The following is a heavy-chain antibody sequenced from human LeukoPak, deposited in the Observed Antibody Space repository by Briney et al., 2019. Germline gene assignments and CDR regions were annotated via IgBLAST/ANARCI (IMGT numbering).Heavy chain of an antibody. CDR3: AREDQWLAFDY. D-gene: IGHD6-19*01. V-gene: IGHV3-30*04. CDR2: ISYDGSNK. Sequence: GGSLRLSCAASGFTFSSYAMHWVRQAPGKGLERVAVISYDGSNKYYADSVKGRFTISRDNSKNTLYLQMNSLRAEDTAVYYCAREDQWLAFDYWGQGTLVTVSS. CDR1: GFTFSSYA. J-gene: IGHJ4*02.